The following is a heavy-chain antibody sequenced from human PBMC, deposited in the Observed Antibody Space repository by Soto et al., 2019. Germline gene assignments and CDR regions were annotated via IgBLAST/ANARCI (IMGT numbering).Heavy chain of an antibody. CDR2: ISGSGGST. CDR3: AKGSGRITIFGVVMDLDY. V-gene: IGHV3-23*01. Sequence: EVQLLESGGGLVQPGGSLRLSCAASGFTFSSYAMSWVRQAPGKGLEWVSAISGSGGSTYYADSVKGRFTISRDNSKNTLYLQMNSLRAEDTAVDYCAKGSGRITIFGVVMDLDYWGQGTLVTVSS. J-gene: IGHJ4*02. CDR1: GFTFSSYA. D-gene: IGHD3-3*01.